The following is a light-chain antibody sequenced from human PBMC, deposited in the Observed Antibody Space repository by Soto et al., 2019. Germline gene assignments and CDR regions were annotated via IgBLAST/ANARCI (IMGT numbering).Light chain of an antibody. CDR3: QQYNNCPRT. V-gene: IGKV3-15*01. CDR1: QSVSSN. Sequence: EIVMTQSPATLSVSPGERATLSCRASQSVSSNLAGYQQKPGQAPRLLIYGASARATGIPVRFSGSGSGTEFTLNISSLQSEDFAVYYCQQYNNCPRTFGQGTKVELK. J-gene: IGKJ1*01. CDR2: GAS.